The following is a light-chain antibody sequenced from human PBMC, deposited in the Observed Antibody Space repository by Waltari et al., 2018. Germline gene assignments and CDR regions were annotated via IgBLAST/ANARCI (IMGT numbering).Light chain of an antibody. Sequence: DIVMTQSPDSLAVSLGERAPINCKSSQSVLYSSNNKNYLAWYQQKPGQPPKLLIYWASTREAGVPDRFSGSGSGTDFTRTISSLQAEDVAVYYCQEYYSTPTFGQGTRLGIK. CDR2: WAS. V-gene: IGKV4-1*01. J-gene: IGKJ5*01. CDR1: QSVLYSSNNKNY. CDR3: QEYYSTPT.